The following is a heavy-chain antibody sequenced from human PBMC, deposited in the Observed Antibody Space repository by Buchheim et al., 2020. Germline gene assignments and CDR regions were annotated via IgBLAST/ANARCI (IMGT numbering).Heavy chain of an antibody. CDR3: ARGGGSSSWYVYYYGMDV. V-gene: IGHV4-34*01. CDR1: GGSFSGYY. D-gene: IGHD6-13*01. J-gene: IGHJ6*02. Sequence: QVQLQQWGAGLLKPSETLSLTCAVYGGSFSGYYWSWIRQPPGKGLEWIGEINHSGSTNYNPSLKSRVTISVDTSKNQFSLKLSYVTAADTAVYYCARGGGSSSWYVYYYGMDVWGQGTT. CDR2: INHSGST.